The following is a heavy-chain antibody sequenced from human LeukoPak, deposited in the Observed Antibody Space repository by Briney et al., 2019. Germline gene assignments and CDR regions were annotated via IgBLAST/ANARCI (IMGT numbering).Heavy chain of an antibody. D-gene: IGHD3-10*01. J-gene: IGHJ4*02. CDR2: ILYDGRNK. V-gene: IGHV3-30*04. CDR1: GFTFSSYA. Sequence: GRSLRLSCAASGFTFSSYAMHWVRQAPGKGLEWVAVILYDGRNKYYADSVKGRFTISRDNAKNSLYLQMNSLRAEDTAVYYCARSSSGSYYNGFDYWGQGTLVTVSS. CDR3: ARSSSGSYYNGFDY.